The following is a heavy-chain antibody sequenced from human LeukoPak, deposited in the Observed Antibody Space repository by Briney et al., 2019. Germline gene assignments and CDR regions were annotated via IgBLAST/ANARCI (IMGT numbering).Heavy chain of an antibody. D-gene: IGHD5-18*01. Sequence: GGSLRLSCAASGFTFSSYGMHWVRQAPGKGLEWVAVISYDGSNKYYADSVKGRFTISRDNSKNTLYLQMNSLRAEDTAVYYCAKDNVDTALGYWGQGTLVTVSS. CDR2: ISYDGSNK. J-gene: IGHJ4*02. CDR1: GFTFSSYG. CDR3: AKDNVDTALGY. V-gene: IGHV3-30*18.